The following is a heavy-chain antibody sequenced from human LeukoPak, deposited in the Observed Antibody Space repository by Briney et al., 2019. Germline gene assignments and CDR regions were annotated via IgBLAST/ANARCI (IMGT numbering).Heavy chain of an antibody. J-gene: IGHJ3*02. CDR1: GFTFSSYW. CDR2: IKQDGSEK. Sequence: AGGSLRLSCAASGFTFSSYWMSWVRRAPGKGREWVANIKQDGSEKYYVDSVKGRFTISRDNAKNSLYLQMNSLRAEDTAVYYCATATRDAFDIWGQGTMVTVSS. CDR3: ATATRDAFDI. V-gene: IGHV3-7*01.